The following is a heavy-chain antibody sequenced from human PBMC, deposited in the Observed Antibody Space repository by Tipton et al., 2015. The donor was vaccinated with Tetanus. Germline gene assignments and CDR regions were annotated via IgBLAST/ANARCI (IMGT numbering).Heavy chain of an antibody. J-gene: IGHJ4*02. CDR2: VYPTGST. D-gene: IGHD4-17*01. Sequence: TLSLTCTVSGASVSGGTDYWTWIRQSPGKGLEWIGHVYPTGSTYYNPSLESRITLSVDRSRNQFSLNMRSVITEDTAMYYCARHGDNAYFDYWGQGTLVTVSS. CDR3: ARHGDNAYFDY. CDR1: GASVSGGTDY. V-gene: IGHV4-61*01.